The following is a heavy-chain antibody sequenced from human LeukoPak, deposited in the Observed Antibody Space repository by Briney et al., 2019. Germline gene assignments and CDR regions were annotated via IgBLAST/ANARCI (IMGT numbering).Heavy chain of an antibody. CDR2: IYYSGST. CDR3: ARAKRYYDSSGYFPDSDY. Sequence: SETLSLTCTVSGGSISSGGYYWSWIRQHPGKGLEWIGYIYYSGSTYYNPPLKSRVTISVDTSKNQFSLKLSSVTAADTAVYYCARAKRYYDSSGYFPDSDYWGQGTLVTVSS. J-gene: IGHJ4*02. D-gene: IGHD3-22*01. CDR1: GGSISSGGYY. V-gene: IGHV4-31*03.